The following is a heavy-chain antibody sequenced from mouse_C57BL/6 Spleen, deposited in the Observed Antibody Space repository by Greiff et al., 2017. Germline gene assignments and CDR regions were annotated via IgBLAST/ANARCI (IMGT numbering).Heavy chain of an antibody. CDR3: ARSDFYYGSSSYAMDY. J-gene: IGHJ4*01. Sequence: VHVKQSGPVLVKPGASVKMSCKASGYTFTDYYMNWVKQSHGKSLEWIGVINPYNGGTSYNQKFKGKATLTVDKSSSTAYMELNSLTSEDSAVYYCARSDFYYGSSSYAMDYWGQGTSVTVSS. V-gene: IGHV1-19*01. D-gene: IGHD1-1*01. CDR2: INPYNGGT. CDR1: GYTFTDYY.